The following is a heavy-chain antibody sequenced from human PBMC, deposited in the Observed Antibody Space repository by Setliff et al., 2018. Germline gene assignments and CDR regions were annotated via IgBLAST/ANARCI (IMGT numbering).Heavy chain of an antibody. CDR3: ARGNYAYWYFDL. J-gene: IGHJ2*01. CDR1: GDSISSPTYH. Sequence: PSETLSLTCTVSGDSISSPTYHWGWVRQPPGKGLEWIGRLSPSGNTNYSPSLKSRVTMSLDTSKNYFSLKLKSVTAADTAIYFCARGNYAYWYFDLWGRGTLVTVSS. V-gene: IGHV4-61*05. D-gene: IGHD1-7*01. CDR2: LSPSGNT.